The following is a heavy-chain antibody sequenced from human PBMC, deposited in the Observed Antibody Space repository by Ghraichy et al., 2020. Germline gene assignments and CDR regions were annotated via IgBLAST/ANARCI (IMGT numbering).Heavy chain of an antibody. V-gene: IGHV4-59*01. J-gene: IGHJ6*03. CDR2: IYYSGST. CDR1: GGSISSYY. CDR3: ATGDPGYYMDV. D-gene: IGHD7-27*01. Sequence: SETLSLTCTVSGGSISSYYWSWIRQPPGKGLEWIGYIYYSGSTNYNPSLKSRVTISVDTSKNQFSLKLSSVTAADTAVYYCATGDPGYYMDVWGKGTTVTVSS.